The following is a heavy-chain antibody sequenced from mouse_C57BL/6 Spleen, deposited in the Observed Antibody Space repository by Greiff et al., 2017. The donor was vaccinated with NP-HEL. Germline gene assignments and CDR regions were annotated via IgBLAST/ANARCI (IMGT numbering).Heavy chain of an antibody. J-gene: IGHJ3*01. V-gene: IGHV14-1*01. CDR1: GFNIKDYY. Sequence: EVQRVESGAELVRPGASVKLSCTASGFNIKDYYMHWVKQRPEQGLEWIGRIDPEDGDTEYAPKFQGKATMTADTSSNTAYLQLSSLTSEDTAVYYCTIDSSGPWFAYWGQGTLVTVSA. CDR2: IDPEDGDT. D-gene: IGHD3-2*02. CDR3: TIDSSGPWFAY.